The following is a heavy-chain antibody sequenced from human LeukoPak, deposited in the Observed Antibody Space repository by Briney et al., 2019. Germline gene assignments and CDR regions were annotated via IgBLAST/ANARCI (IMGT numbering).Heavy chain of an antibody. D-gene: IGHD4-17*01. V-gene: IGHV3-9*01. J-gene: IGHJ4*02. CDR1: GFTFDDYA. CDR2: ISWNSGSI. CDR3: AKDKRNDYGDYPLDY. Sequence: PGRSLRLSCAASGFTFDDYAMHWVRQAPGKGLEWVSGISWNSGSIGYADSVKGRFTISRDNAKNSLYLQMNSLRAEDTALYYCAKDKRNDYGDYPLDYWGQGTLVTVSS.